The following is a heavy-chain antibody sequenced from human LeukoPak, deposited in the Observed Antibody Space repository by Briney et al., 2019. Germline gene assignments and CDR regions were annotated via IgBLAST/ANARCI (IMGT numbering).Heavy chain of an antibody. J-gene: IGHJ4*02. CDR1: GFTFSSYG. Sequence: GRSLRLSCAASGFTFSSYGMHWVRQAPGKGLEWVAVISYDGSNKYYADSVKGRFTISRDNSKNTLYLQMNSLRAEDTAVYYCAKPHRGSYYQGSLDYWGQGTLVTVSS. CDR2: ISYDGSNK. D-gene: IGHD3-10*01. V-gene: IGHV3-30*18. CDR3: AKPHRGSYYQGSLDY.